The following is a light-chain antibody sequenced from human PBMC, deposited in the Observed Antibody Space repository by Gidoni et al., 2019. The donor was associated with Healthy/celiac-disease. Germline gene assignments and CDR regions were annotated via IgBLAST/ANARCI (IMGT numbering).Light chain of an antibody. V-gene: IGKV1-33*01. CDR2: DAS. Sequence: DIQMTQSPSSLSASVGDRVTITCQASQDISNYLNWYQQKPGKAPKLLIYDASNLKTGVPSRFSGSGSGTDFTFTISSLQPEDIATYYCQQYDNLPITFXXXTRLEIK. J-gene: IGKJ5*01. CDR3: QQYDNLPIT. CDR1: QDISNY.